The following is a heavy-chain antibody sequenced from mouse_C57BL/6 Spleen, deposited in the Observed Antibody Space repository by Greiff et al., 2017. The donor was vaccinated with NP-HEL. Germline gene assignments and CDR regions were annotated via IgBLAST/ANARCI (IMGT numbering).Heavy chain of an antibody. D-gene: IGHD1-1*01. J-gene: IGHJ4*01. Sequence: QVQLQQPGAELVMPGASVKLSCKASGYTFTSYWMHWVKQRPGQGLEWIGEIDPSDSYTNYNQKFKGKSTLTVDKSSSTAYMQLSSLTSEDSAVYYCARRYYGSLDAMDYWGQGTSVTVSS. CDR1: GYTFTSYW. CDR3: ARRYYGSLDAMDY. V-gene: IGHV1-69*01. CDR2: IDPSDSYT.